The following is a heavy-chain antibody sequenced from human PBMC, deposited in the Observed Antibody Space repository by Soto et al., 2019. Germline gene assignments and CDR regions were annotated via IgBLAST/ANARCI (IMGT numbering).Heavy chain of an antibody. CDR3: ARVSGSSGYYYEGAFDI. V-gene: IGHV4-30-4*01. CDR1: GGSISSGSYY. D-gene: IGHD3-22*01. CDR2: IYYSGST. J-gene: IGHJ3*02. Sequence: QVQLQESGPGLVKPSQTLSLTCTVSGGSISSGSYYWSWIRQPPGKGMEWIGYIYYSGSTYYNPSLKSRVTISVDTSKNQFSLKLSSVTAADTAVYYCARVSGSSGYYYEGAFDIWGQGTMVTVSS.